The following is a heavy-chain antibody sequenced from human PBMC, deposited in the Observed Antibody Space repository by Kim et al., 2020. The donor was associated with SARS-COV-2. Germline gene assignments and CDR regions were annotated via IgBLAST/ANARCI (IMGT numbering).Heavy chain of an antibody. D-gene: IGHD1-1*01. Sequence: AQKFQGRVTMTRDTSLSTAYMELSRLRSDDTAVYYCARGLGDWNPGTDYWGQGTLVTVSS. J-gene: IGHJ4*02. CDR3: ARGLGDWNPGTDY. V-gene: IGHV1-2*02.